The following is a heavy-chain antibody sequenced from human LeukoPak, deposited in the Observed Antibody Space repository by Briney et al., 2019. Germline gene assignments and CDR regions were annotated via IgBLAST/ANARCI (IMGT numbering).Heavy chain of an antibody. V-gene: IGHV3-48*01. J-gene: IGHJ4*02. CDR1: GFTFSSYS. CDR2: ISGSSSTM. CDR3: ARGSTYYDSSGQVPFDY. Sequence: GGSLRLPCAASGFTFSSYSMNWVRQAPGKGLEWGSYISGSSSTMYYADSVKGRFTISRDNGKNTLYLQMNSLRAEDTAVYYCARGSTYYDSSGQVPFDYWGQGTLVTVSS. D-gene: IGHD3-22*01.